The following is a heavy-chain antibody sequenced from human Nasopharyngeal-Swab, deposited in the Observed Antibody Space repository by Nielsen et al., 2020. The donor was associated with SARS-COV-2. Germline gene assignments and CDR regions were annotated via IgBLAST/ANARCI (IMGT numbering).Heavy chain of an antibody. CDR3: ARGGYGSGSYHFDY. J-gene: IGHJ4*02. D-gene: IGHD3-10*01. CDR2: IYYSGST. Sequence: WIRQLSGKGLEWIGYIYYSGSTYYNPSLKSRVTISVDTSKNQFSLKLSSVTAADTAVYYCARGGYGSGSYHFDYWGQGTLVTVSS. V-gene: IGHV4-31*02.